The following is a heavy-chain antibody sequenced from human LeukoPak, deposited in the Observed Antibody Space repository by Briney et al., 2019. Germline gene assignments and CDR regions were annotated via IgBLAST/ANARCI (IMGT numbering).Heavy chain of an antibody. CDR2: ISAYNGNT. D-gene: IGHD2-2*01. V-gene: IGHV1-18*01. CDR1: GYTFTNYG. Sequence: ASVTVSCKASGYTFTNYGITWVRQVPGQGLEWMGWISAYNGNTNYAQKLQGRVTMTTDTSTSTAYMELRSLRSDDTAVFYCARDHFYCSSTTCYGETIDYWGQGTLVTVSS. J-gene: IGHJ4*02. CDR3: ARDHFYCSSTTCYGETIDY.